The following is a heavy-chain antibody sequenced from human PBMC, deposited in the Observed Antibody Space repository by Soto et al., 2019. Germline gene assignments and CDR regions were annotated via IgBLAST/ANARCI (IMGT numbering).Heavy chain of an antibody. CDR1: GGSISSYY. V-gene: IGHV4-59*08. CDR3: ARPAPGSYYAFDI. J-gene: IGHJ3*02. Sequence: SETLSLTCTVSGGSISSYYWSWIRQPPGKGLEWIGYIYYSGSTNYNPSLKSRVTISVDTSKNQFSLKLSSVTAADTAVYYCARPAPGSYYAFDIWGQGTMVTVSS. D-gene: IGHD1-26*01. CDR2: IYYSGST.